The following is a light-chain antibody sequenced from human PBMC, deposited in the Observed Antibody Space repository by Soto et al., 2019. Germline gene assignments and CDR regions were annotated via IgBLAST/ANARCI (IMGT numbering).Light chain of an antibody. CDR1: SSDVGSYNY. CDR2: NVN. J-gene: IGLJ3*02. CDR3: SSYTSSGTRV. Sequence: QSALTQPASVSGSPGQSITISCTGTSSDVGSYNYVSWYQQHPGKAPKLMIYNVNNRPSGASNRFSGSKSGNTASLTISGLQAEDEADYYCSSYTSSGTRVFGGGTKLTVL. V-gene: IGLV2-14*01.